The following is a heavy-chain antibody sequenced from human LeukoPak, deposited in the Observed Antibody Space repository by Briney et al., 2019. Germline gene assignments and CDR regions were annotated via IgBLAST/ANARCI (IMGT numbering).Heavy chain of an antibody. D-gene: IGHD6-19*01. V-gene: IGHV1-24*01. CDR2: FDREDGET. CDR3: ATVSIIAVAGTPFDY. J-gene: IGHJ4*02. Sequence: VASVKVSCKVSGYTLTELSMHWVRQAPGKGLEWMGGFDREDGETIYAQKFQGRVNMTENTSTDTAYMELSRLRSEDTAVYYCATVSIIAVAGTPFDYWGQGTLVTVSS. CDR1: GYTLTELS.